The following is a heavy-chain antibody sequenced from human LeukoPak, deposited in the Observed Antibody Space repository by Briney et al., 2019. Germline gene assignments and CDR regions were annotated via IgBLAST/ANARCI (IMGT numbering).Heavy chain of an antibody. CDR1: GFTFSKYS. Sequence: PGGSLRLSCAASGFTFSKYSMNWVRQVPGKGLEWVSSIGTSTSDRYYADSVKGRFIISRDNAKNSLFLQVNSLRGEDTAVYYCARVFGVVIRTYYYYTMDVWGQGTLVTVSS. V-gene: IGHV3-21*01. CDR2: IGTSTSDR. J-gene: IGHJ6*02. D-gene: IGHD3-3*01. CDR3: ARVFGVVIRTYYYYTMDV.